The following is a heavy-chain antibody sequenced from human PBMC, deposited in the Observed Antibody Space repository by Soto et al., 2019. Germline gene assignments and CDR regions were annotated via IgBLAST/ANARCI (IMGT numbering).Heavy chain of an antibody. V-gene: IGHV1-69*13. CDR2: IIPIFGTA. J-gene: IGHJ6*02. D-gene: IGHD3-10*01. Sequence: GASVKVSCKASGGTFSSYAISWVRQAPGQGLEWMGGIIPIFGTANYAQKFQGRVTITADESTSTAYMELSSLRSEDTAVYYCARDRMVRGVPFPPPYYYGMDVWGQGTTVTVSS. CDR3: ARDRMVRGVPFPPPYYYGMDV. CDR1: GGTFSSYA.